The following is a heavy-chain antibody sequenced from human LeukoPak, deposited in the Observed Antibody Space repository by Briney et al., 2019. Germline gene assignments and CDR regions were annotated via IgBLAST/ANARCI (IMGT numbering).Heavy chain of an antibody. CDR2: IIPILGIA. CDR3: ARHLESQPPNY. CDR1: GGTFSSYT. Sequence: SVKVSCKASGGTFSSYTISWVRQAPGQGLEWMGRIIPILGIANYAQKFQGRVTITADKSTSTAYMELSSLRSEDTAVYYCARHLESQPPNYWGQGTLVTVSS. V-gene: IGHV1-69*02. J-gene: IGHJ4*02.